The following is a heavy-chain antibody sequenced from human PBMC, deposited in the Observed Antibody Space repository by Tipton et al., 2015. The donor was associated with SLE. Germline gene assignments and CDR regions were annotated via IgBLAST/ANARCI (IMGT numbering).Heavy chain of an antibody. V-gene: IGHV3-49*04. CDR2: IRSKVYGETT. D-gene: IGHD6-19*01. CDR1: GFTFGDYA. Sequence: SLRLSCTSSGFTFGDYAMSWVRPAPGKGLEWVGVIRSKVYGETTQYAASVKGRFIISREESKNIAYLQRNSLTTEDTAVYYCTRDQLRGWYYFDYWGQGTLVTVSS. J-gene: IGHJ4*02. CDR3: TRDQLRGWYYFDY.